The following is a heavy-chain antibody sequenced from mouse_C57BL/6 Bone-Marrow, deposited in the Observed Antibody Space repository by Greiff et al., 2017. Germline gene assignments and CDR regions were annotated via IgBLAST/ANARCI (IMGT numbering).Heavy chain of an antibody. CDR2: IDPNSGGT. Sequence: QQSCKASGYTFTSYWMHWGKQRPGRGLEWIGRIDPNSGGTKYNEKFKSKATLTVDKPSSTAYMQLSSLTSEDSAVYYCARSGDGLDYWGQGTTLTVSS. J-gene: IGHJ2*01. D-gene: IGHD2-3*01. CDR1: GYTFTSYW. CDR3: ARSGDGLDY. V-gene: IGHV1-72*01.